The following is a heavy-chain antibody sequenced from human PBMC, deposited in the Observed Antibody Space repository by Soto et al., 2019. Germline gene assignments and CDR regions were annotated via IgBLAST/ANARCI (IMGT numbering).Heavy chain of an antibody. Sequence: PGGSLRLSCAASGFTFSNYWMTWVRQAPGKGLEWVANIKQDASENFYVDSVKGRFTISRDNAKNSLYLQMNSLRVEDTAVYYCARATGADKEDYWGQGTLVTVSS. J-gene: IGHJ4*02. CDR3: ARATGADKEDY. CDR1: GFTFSNYW. CDR2: IKQDASEN. V-gene: IGHV3-7*04. D-gene: IGHD3-10*01.